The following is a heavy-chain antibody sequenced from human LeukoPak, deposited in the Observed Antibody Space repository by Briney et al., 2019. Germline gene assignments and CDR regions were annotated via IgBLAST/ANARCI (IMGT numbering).Heavy chain of an antibody. J-gene: IGHJ4*02. CDR1: GGTFSNYA. D-gene: IGHD3-22*01. Sequence: SVKVSCKASGGTFSNYAINWVRQVPGPGLEWMGGIIPLFGTANYAQKFQGRVSITADESTSTVYMELNSLKSEDTAVYYCARGWDYDSGGRPTAYVYWGQGTLVTVSS. V-gene: IGHV1-69*13. CDR2: IIPLFGTA. CDR3: ARGWDYDSGGRPTAYVY.